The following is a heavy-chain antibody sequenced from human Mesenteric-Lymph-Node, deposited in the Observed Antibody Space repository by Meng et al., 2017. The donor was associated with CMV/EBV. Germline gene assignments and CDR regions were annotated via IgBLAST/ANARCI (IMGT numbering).Heavy chain of an antibody. J-gene: IGHJ3*02. Sequence: GGSLRLSCAASGFTFSSYWMSWVRQAPGKGLEWVSSISSSSSYIYYADSVKGRFTISRDNAKNSLYLQMNSLRAEDTAVYYCARALVDLSAFDIWGQGTMVTVSS. CDR3: ARALVDLSAFDI. CDR2: ISSSSSYI. V-gene: IGHV3-21*01. D-gene: IGHD2-21*01. CDR1: GFTFSSYW.